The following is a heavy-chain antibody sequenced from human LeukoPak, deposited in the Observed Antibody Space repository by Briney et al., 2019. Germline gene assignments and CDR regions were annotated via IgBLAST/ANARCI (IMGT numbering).Heavy chain of an antibody. V-gene: IGHV3-23*01. CDR3: AKGKGSGWYVIDY. J-gene: IGHJ4*02. D-gene: IGHD6-19*01. CDR2: ISGSGGST. CDR1: GFTFSSYA. Sequence: GGSLRLSCAASGFTFSSYAMSRVRQAPGKGLEWVSSISGSGGSTYYADSVKGRFTISRDNSKNTLYLQMNSLRAEDTAIYYCAKGKGSGWYVIDYWGQGTLVTVSS.